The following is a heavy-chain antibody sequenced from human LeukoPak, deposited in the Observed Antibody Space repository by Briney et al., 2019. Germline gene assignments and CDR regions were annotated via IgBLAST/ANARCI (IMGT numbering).Heavy chain of an antibody. D-gene: IGHD3-3*01. V-gene: IGHV4-34*01. CDR3: ARGRRDDFWSGYYPFDY. Sequence: SETLSLTCAVYGGSFSGYYWSWIRQPPGKGLEWIGEINHSGSTNYNPSLKSRVTISVDTPKNQFSLRLSSVTAADTAVYYCARGRRDDFWSGYYPFDYWGQGTLVTVSS. CDR1: GGSFSGYY. J-gene: IGHJ4*02. CDR2: INHSGST.